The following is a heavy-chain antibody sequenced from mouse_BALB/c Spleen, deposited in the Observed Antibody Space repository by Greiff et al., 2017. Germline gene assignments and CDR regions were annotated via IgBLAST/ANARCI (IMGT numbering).Heavy chain of an antibody. D-gene: IGHD3-1*01. J-gene: IGHJ4*01. CDR3: ARGGLRDYAMDY. CDR2: ISSGGST. CDR1: GFTFSSYA. V-gene: IGHV5-6-5*01. Sequence: EVKVVESGGGLVKPGGSLKLSCAASGFTFSSYAMSWVRQTPEKRLEWVASISSGGSTYYPDSVKGRFTISRDNARNILYLQMSSLRSEDTAMYYCARGGLRDYAMDYWGQGTSVTVSS.